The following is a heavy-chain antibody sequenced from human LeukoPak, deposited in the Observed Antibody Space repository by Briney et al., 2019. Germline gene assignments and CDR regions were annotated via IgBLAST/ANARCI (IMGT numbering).Heavy chain of an antibody. J-gene: IGHJ2*01. V-gene: IGHV4-59*12. D-gene: IGHD6-6*01. CDR3: ARRSRLYSSSSSWYLDL. CDR1: GGSISPYY. CDR2: IYYSGST. Sequence: PSETLSLTCTVSGGSISPYYWSWIRQPPGKGLEWIGYIYYSGSTNYNPSLKSRVTISVDTSKNQFSLKLSSVTAADTAVYYCARRSRLYSSSSSWYLDLWGRGTLVTVSS.